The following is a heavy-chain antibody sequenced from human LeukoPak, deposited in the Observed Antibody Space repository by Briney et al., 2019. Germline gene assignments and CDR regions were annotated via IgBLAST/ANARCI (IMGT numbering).Heavy chain of an antibody. CDR3: ARYREDSYGPIDY. CDR2: IYSGGST. Sequence: PGGSLRLSCAASGFTFSSYAMSWVRQAPGKGLEWVSVIYSGGSTYYADSVKGRFTISRHNSKNTLYLQMNSLRAEDTAVYYCARYREDSYGPIDYWSQGTLVTVSS. D-gene: IGHD5-18*01. V-gene: IGHV3-53*04. J-gene: IGHJ4*02. CDR1: GFTFSSYA.